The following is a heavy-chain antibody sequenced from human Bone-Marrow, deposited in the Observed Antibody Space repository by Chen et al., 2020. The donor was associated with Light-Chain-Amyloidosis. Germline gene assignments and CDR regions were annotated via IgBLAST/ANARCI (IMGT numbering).Heavy chain of an antibody. J-gene: IGHJ4*02. V-gene: IGHV3-20*04. D-gene: IGHD1-26*01. CDR3: VRAAEGGTYLEGIDH. CDR1: GFTYDNFG. Sequence: EVQLVESGGGVARPGGSLKLSCAASGFTYDNFGMNWVRQGPGKGLGWVSGISWNGGRTGYSESVKGRFTISRDNAKNSLYLQMNSLRPEDTAFYYCVRAAEGGTYLEGIDHWGQGTLVTVSP. CDR2: ISWNGGRT.